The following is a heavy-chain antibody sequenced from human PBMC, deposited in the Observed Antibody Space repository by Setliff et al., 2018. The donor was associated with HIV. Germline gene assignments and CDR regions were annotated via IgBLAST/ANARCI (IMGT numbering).Heavy chain of an antibody. J-gene: IGHJ3*02. CDR1: GGSISSTNYY. Sequence: SETLSLTCTVSGGSISSTNYYWSWIRRPPGKGLEWIGYIYYSGSAAYYNPSLQSRSTISLDTSKNQFSLRLTSVTAADTAIYYCAREVDMVTTSDAFDIWGQGTMVTVSS. CDR2: IYYSGSAA. CDR3: AREVDMVTTSDAFDI. V-gene: IGHV4-30-4*08. D-gene: IGHD2-21*02.